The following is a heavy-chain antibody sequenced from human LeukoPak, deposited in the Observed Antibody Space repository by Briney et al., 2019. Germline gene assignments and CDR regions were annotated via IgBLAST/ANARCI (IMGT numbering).Heavy chain of an antibody. CDR3: ARLGLGGYSYSLDY. CDR2: IKEDGSEK. D-gene: IGHD2-21*01. V-gene: IGHV3-7*01. J-gene: IGHJ4*02. Sequence: PGGSLRLSCTASGFSFGSYWMNWVRQAPGKGLEWVANIKEDGSEKYYVDSVKGRFTISRDSAKNALYPQMNSLRTEDTAVYYCARLGLGGYSYSLDYWGQGTLVTVSS. CDR1: GFSFGSYW.